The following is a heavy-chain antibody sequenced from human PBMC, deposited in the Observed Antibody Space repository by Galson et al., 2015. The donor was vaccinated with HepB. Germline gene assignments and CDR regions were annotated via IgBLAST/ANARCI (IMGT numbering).Heavy chain of an antibody. V-gene: IGHV3-33*01. CDR1: GFTFSSYG. J-gene: IGHJ6*03. D-gene: IGHD4-11*01. CDR2: IWYDGSNK. Sequence: SLRLSCAASGFTFSSYGMHWVRQAPGKGLEWVAVIWYDGSNKYYADSVKGRFTISRDNSKNTLYLQMNSLRAEDTAVYYCARGGGEYSNFYYYYYYMDVWGKGTTVTVSS. CDR3: ARGGGEYSNFYYYYYYMDV.